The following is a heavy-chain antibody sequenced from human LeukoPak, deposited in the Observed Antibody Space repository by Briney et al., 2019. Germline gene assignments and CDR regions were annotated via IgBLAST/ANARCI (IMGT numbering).Heavy chain of an antibody. V-gene: IGHV3-21*01. D-gene: IGHD3-16*02. Sequence: GGSLRLCCAASGFTFSSYSMNWVRQAPGKGLEWVSSISSSSSYIYYADSVKGRFTISRDNAKNSLYLQMNSLRAEDTAVYYCARDKILTTPTFGGVIVDYWGQGALVTVSS. J-gene: IGHJ4*02. CDR1: GFTFSSYS. CDR3: ARDKILTTPTFGGVIVDY. CDR2: ISSSSSYI.